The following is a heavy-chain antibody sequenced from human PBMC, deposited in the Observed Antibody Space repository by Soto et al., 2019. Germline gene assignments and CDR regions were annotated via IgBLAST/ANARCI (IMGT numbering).Heavy chain of an antibody. V-gene: IGHV1-2*02. CDR3: ARVTLRAGNWFDP. CDR2: INPKSRGT. J-gene: IGHJ5*02. CDR1: GYTFTDYF. Sequence: QVQLVQSGAEVKKPGAAVKVSCKASGYTFTDYFIHWVRQAPRQGFEWMGWINPKSRGTTDAQKFQGRVTMTRDTSNTTAYMELRGLRSDDTAIYYCARVTLRAGNWFDPWGQGTLVTVSS.